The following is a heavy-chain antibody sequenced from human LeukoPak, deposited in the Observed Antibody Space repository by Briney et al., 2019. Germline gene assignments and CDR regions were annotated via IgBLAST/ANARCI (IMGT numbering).Heavy chain of an antibody. CDR1: GGSISSYY. V-gene: IGHV4-59*01. J-gene: IGHJ3*02. D-gene: IGHD1-26*01. Sequence: SGTLSLTCTVSGGSISSYYWSWIRQPPGKGLEWIGYIYYSGSTNYNPSLKSRVTISVDTSKNQFSLKLSSVTAADTAVYYCASARLVGPQRGAFDMWVLGKMITVSS. CDR3: ASARLVGPQRGAFDM. CDR2: IYYSGST.